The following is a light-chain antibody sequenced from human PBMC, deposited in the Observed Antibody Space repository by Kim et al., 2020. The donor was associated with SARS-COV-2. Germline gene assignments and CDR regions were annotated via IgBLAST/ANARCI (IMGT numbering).Light chain of an antibody. Sequence: SYELTQPLSVSVALGQTARITCGGNNIGTKNVHWFQQKPGQAPVLVICGDSNRPSGIPERFSGSNSGNTATLTISRAQPGDEADYYCQVWDSSPGVFGGG. CDR1: NIGTKN. CDR2: GDS. V-gene: IGLV3-9*01. CDR3: QVWDSSPGV. J-gene: IGLJ3*02.